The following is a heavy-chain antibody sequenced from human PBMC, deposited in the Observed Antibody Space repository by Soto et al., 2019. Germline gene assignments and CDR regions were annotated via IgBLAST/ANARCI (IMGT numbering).Heavy chain of an antibody. V-gene: IGHV4-59*01. CDR1: GGSISSYY. CDR3: ARDVQSQFDP. J-gene: IGHJ5*02. Sequence: SETLSLTCTVSGGSISSYYWSWIRQPPGKGLEWIGYIYYSGSTNYNPSLKSRVTISVDTSKNQFSLKLSSVTAADTAVYYCARDVQSQFDPWGQGTLVTVSS. D-gene: IGHD4-4*01. CDR2: IYYSGST.